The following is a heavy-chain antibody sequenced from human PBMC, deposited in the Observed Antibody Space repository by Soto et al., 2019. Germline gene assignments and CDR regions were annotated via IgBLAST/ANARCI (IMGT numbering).Heavy chain of an antibody. D-gene: IGHD3-22*01. J-gene: IGHJ4*02. CDR3: AHRKIYYDSSAGFDY. CDR1: GFSLSTSGVG. Sequence: QITLKESGPTLVKPTQTLTLTCTFSGFSLSTSGVGVGWIRQHPGKALEWLALIYWDDDKRYSPSLKSRLTITKDTSKNQVVLTLTNMDPVDTATYYCAHRKIYYDSSAGFDYWGQGTLVTVSS. CDR2: IYWDDDK. V-gene: IGHV2-5*02.